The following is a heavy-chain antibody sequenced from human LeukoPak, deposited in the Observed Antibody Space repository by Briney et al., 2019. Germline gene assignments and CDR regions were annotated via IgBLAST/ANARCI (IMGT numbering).Heavy chain of an antibody. J-gene: IGHJ4*02. V-gene: IGHV3-30*03. CDR2: ISYDGSNK. Sequence: GGSLRLSCAASGFTFSSYGMHWVRQAPGKGLEWVAVISYDGSNKYYADSVKGRFTISRENAKNSLYLQMNSLRAGDTAVYYCARGKYSSSWYPETDNFDYWGQGTLVTVSS. D-gene: IGHD6-13*01. CDR1: GFTFSSYG. CDR3: ARGKYSSSWYPETDNFDY.